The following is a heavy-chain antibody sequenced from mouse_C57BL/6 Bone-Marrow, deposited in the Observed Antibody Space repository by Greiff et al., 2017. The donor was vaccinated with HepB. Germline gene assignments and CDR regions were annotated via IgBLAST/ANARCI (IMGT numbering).Heavy chain of an antibody. CDR3: ARRGLWFFAY. J-gene: IGHJ3*01. CDR2: INPNNGGT. Sequence: EVQLQQSGPELVKPGASVKISCKASGYTFTDYYMNWVKQSHGKSLEWIGDINPNNGGTSYNQKFKGKATLTVDKSSSTAYMELRSLTSEDSAVDYCARRGLWFFAYWGQGTLVTVSA. CDR1: GYTFTDYY. V-gene: IGHV1-26*01. D-gene: IGHD2-2*01.